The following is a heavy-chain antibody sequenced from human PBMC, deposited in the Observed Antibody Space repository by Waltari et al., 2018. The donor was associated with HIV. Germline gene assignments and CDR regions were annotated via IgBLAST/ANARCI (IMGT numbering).Heavy chain of an antibody. V-gene: IGHV1-8*01. D-gene: IGHD4-17*01. Sequence: QVQLVQSGAEVKKPGASVKVSCKASGYTFTTYDINWVRQATGQGLEGMGWIKPNSGNTGYAQKFQGRVTMTRNTSISTAYMELSSLRSEDTAVYYCATDYGDYDVAYWGQGTLVTVSS. CDR1: GYTFTTYD. J-gene: IGHJ4*02. CDR3: ATDYGDYDVAY. CDR2: IKPNSGNT.